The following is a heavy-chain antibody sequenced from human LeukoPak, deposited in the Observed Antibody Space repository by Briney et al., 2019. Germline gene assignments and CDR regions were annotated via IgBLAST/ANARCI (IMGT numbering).Heavy chain of an antibody. V-gene: IGHV4-38-2*01. CDR1: GYSISSDYY. D-gene: IGHD2-2*01. Sequence: SETLSLTCAVSGYSISSDYYWGWIRQPPGKGLEWIGRIYHSGNTYYNPSLKSRVTISVDTSKNQFSLKLSSVTAADTAVYYCARLPYCSSTRCYDYYYYMDVWGKGTTVTVSS. J-gene: IGHJ6*03. CDR2: IYHSGNT. CDR3: ARLPYCSSTRCYDYYYYMDV.